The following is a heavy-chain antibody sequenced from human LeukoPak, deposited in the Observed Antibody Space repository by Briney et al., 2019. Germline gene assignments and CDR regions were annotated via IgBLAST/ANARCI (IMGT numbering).Heavy chain of an antibody. V-gene: IGHV5-51*01. D-gene: IGHD6-6*01. CDR3: TSQLSTSDNSSNWFNP. CDR2: IYLADSDT. Sequence: GGSLKISCKGSGNSFTRYWSAWVRQMPGKGLEWMGIIYLADSDTRYSPSFEGRVTISADKSINTAYLQWTSLKASDTAMYYCTSQLSTSDNSSNWFNPWGQGTLVTVSS. J-gene: IGHJ5*02. CDR1: GNSFTRYW.